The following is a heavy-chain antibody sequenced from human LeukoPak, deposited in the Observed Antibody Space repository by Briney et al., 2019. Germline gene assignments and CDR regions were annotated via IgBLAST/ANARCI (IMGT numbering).Heavy chain of an antibody. CDR1: GFTFSSYE. D-gene: IGHD3-16*02. CDR3: ARGALGSRLGELSLYFDY. V-gene: IGHV3-48*03. CDR2: ISSSGSTI. Sequence: GGSLRLSCAASGFTFSSYEMNWVRQAPGKGLEWVSYISSSGSTIYYADSVKGRFTISRDNAKNSLYLQMNSLRAEDTAVYYCARGALGSRLGELSLYFDYWGQGTLVTVSS. J-gene: IGHJ4*02.